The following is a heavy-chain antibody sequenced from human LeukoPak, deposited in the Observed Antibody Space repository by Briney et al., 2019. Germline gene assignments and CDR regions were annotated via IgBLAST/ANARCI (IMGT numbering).Heavy chain of an antibody. Sequence: GGSLRLSCAASGFTFSSYEMNWVRQAPGKGLEWVSYISSSGSTIYYADSVKGRFTISRDNAKNSLYLQMNSLRAEDTAVYYCARPGSMVRGVPVDYWGQGTLVTVSS. CDR2: ISSSGSTI. V-gene: IGHV3-48*03. D-gene: IGHD3-10*01. CDR1: GFTFSSYE. CDR3: ARPGSMVRGVPVDY. J-gene: IGHJ4*02.